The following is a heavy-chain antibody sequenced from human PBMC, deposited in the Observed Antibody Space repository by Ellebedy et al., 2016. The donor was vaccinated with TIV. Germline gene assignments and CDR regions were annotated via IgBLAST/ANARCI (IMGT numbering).Heavy chain of an antibody. CDR2: IIPILGIA. Sequence: AASVKVSCKASGYTFTSYYMHWVRQAPGQGLEWMGRIIPILGIANYAQKFQGRVTITADKSTSTAYMELSSLRSEDTAVYYCASALYSSGYYGLGAFDIWGQGTMVTVSS. V-gene: IGHV1-69*02. CDR3: ASALYSSGYYGLGAFDI. CDR1: GYTFTSYY. J-gene: IGHJ3*02. D-gene: IGHD3-22*01.